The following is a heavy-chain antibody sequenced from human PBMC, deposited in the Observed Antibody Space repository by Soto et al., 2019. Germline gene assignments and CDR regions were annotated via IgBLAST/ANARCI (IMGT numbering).Heavy chain of an antibody. CDR3: AGQPTAGSYYDLGSYYYYSAMDV. Sequence: QVQLQESGPGLVKPSQTLSLTCSVSGGSISSGDYYWNWIRQPPGKGLEWIGHIYYSGSTYYNSSLKSRFTISLDTSKNQFSLKLSSVTAADSAVYYCAGQPTAGSYYDLGSYYYYSAMDVWGQGTTVTVSS. D-gene: IGHD3-10*01. J-gene: IGHJ6*02. CDR2: IYYSGST. CDR1: GGSISSGDYY. V-gene: IGHV4-30-4*01.